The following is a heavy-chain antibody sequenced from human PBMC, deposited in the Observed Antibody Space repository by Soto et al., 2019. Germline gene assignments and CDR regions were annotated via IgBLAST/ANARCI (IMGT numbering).Heavy chain of an antibody. D-gene: IGHD3-3*01. Sequence: PSETLSLTCTVSGGSISSGDYYWSWIRQPPGKGLEWIGYMYYSGSTYYIPSLKSRVTISVDTSKNQFSLKLSSVTAADTAVYYWARADFYLRFDPWGQGTLVTFS. V-gene: IGHV4-30-4*01. CDR2: MYYSGST. CDR3: ARADFYLRFDP. CDR1: GGSISSGDYY. J-gene: IGHJ5*02.